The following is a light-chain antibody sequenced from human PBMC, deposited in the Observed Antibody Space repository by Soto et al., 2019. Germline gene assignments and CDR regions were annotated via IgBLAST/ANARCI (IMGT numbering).Light chain of an antibody. J-gene: IGKJ5*01. CDR3: QQSYSTLRIT. CDR2: AAS. CDR1: QSISGY. Sequence: DIQMTQSPSSLSASVGDRVTITCRASQSISGYLNWYQQKPGKAPKLLIYAASSLQSGVPSRFSGSGSGTDFTLTISSLQPEDFATYYCQQSYSTLRITFGQGTRLEIK. V-gene: IGKV1-39*01.